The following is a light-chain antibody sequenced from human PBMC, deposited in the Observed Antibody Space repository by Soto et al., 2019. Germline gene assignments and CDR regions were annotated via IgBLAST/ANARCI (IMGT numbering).Light chain of an antibody. CDR1: SSGIRDYNY. CDR2: EVS. V-gene: IGLV2-14*01. J-gene: IGLJ1*01. CDR3: SSKSPDF. Sequence: QSALTQPASVSGSPGQSITISCTGTSSGIRDYNYVSWYQQLPGNAPKLIMYEVSNRPSGISNRFSGSKSGNTASLTISGLQAEEEADYYCSSKSPDFFGTGTKLTVL.